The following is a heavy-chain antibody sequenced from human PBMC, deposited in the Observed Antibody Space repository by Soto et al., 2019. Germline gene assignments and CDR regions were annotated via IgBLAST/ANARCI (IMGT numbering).Heavy chain of an antibody. D-gene: IGHD5-18*01. J-gene: IGHJ6*02. Sequence: PGGSLRLSCAASGFTFSSYAMSWVRQAPGKGLEWVSALSGSGGSTYYADSVKGRFTISRDNSKNTLYLQMNSLRAEDTAVYYCANDGGYIYGYSPRYYYGMDVWGQGTTVTVSS. CDR3: ANDGGYIYGYSPRYYYGMDV. CDR2: LSGSGGST. CDR1: GFTFSSYA. V-gene: IGHV3-23*01.